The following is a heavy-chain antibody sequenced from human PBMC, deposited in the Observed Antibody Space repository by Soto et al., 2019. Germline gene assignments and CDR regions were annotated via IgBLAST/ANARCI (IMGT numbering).Heavy chain of an antibody. CDR1: GFTFSSYA. Sequence: GGSLRLSCSASGFTFSSYAMHWVRQAPGKGLEYVSAISSNGGSTYYADSVKGRFTISRDNSKNTLYLQMSSLRAEDTAVYYCVKTSCSSTSCYTRFDPWGQGTLVTVSS. CDR3: VKTSCSSTSCYTRFDP. D-gene: IGHD2-2*02. J-gene: IGHJ5*02. V-gene: IGHV3-64D*06. CDR2: ISSNGGST.